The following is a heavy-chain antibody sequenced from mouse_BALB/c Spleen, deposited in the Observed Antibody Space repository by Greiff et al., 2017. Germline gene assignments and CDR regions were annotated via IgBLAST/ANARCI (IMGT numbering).Heavy chain of an antibody. CDR2: IRNKANGYTT. J-gene: IGHJ2*01. V-gene: IGHV7-3*02. CDR1: GFTFTDYY. CDR3: ARDQEHNFDY. D-gene: IGHD3-1*01. Sequence: EVKLMESGGGLVQPGGSLRLSCATSGFTFTDYYMSWVRQPPGKALEWLGFIRNKANGYTTEYSASVKGRFTISRDNSQSILYLQMNTLRAEDSATYYCARDQEHNFDYWGQGTTLTVSS.